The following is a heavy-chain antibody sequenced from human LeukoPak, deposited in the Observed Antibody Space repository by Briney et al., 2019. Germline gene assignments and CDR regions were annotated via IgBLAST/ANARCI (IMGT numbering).Heavy chain of an antibody. CDR1: GFTFSSYA. J-gene: IGHJ4*02. CDR3: AKGLDVVVVVEDY. Sequence: GGSLRLSCAASGFTFSSYAMSWVRQAPGKGLEWVSANSGSGGSTYYADSVKRRFTISRDNSKNTLSLQMNSRRAEDTTVYYCAKGLDVVVVVEDYWGQGTLVTVSS. V-gene: IGHV3-23*01. D-gene: IGHD2-15*01. CDR2: NSGSGGST.